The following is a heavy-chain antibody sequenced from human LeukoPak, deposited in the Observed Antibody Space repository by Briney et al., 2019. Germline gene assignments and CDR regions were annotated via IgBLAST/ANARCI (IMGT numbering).Heavy chain of an antibody. J-gene: IGHJ4*02. Sequence: SETLSLTCAVYGGSFSGYYWSWIRQPPGKGLEWIGSIYYSGSTYYSPSLKSRVTISIDTSKNQFSLKLSSVTAADTAVYYCASSMSRFGEQYDYWGQGTLVTVSS. V-gene: IGHV4-34*01. D-gene: IGHD3-10*01. CDR2: IYYSGST. CDR1: GGSFSGYY. CDR3: ASSMSRFGEQYDY.